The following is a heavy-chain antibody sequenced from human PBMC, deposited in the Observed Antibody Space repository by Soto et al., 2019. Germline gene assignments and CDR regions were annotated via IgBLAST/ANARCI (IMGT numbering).Heavy chain of an antibody. CDR3: ARRGASATLDQ. CDR2: MNPNSGYA. V-gene: IGHV1-8*02. J-gene: IGHJ4*02. Sequence: ASVKVSCKTSGYSFAGHYLHWVRQATGQGLEWMGWMNPNSGYADYAQNFQGRVTMSRDTSIKTAYMELSHLKSEDTAVYYCARRGASATLDQWGQGTLVTVSS. CDR1: GYSFAGHY.